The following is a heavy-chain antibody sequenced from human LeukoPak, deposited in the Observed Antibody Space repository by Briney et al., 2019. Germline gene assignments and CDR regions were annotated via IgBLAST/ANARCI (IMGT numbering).Heavy chain of an antibody. D-gene: IGHD6-19*01. CDR1: GSTFSRYA. CDR2: ISFDGSNE. J-gene: IGHJ3*02. CDR3: AREGITVTGTIDAFDI. Sequence: GGSLRLSCAASGSTFSRYAMHWVRQAPGKGLEWVALISFDGSNEYYGDYVKGRFTISKDNSKNTLYLQMNSLRAEDTAVYYCAREGITVTGTIDAFDIWGQGTMVTVSS. V-gene: IGHV3-30-3*01.